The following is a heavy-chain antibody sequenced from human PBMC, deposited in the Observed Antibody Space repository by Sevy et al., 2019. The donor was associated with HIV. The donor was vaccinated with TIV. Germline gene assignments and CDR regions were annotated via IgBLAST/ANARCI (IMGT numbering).Heavy chain of an antibody. CDR3: AKDLTGRYSSSSGDFDY. V-gene: IGHV3-30*02. D-gene: IGHD6-6*01. J-gene: IGHJ4*02. Sequence: GGSLRLSCAASGFTFSIYGMHWVRQAPGKGLEWVACIRYDGSTKYYADSVKGRFTISRDNCKNTLYLQMNSLRAEDTAVYYCAKDLTGRYSSSSGDFDYWGQGTLVTVSS. CDR2: IRYDGSTK. CDR1: GFTFSIYG.